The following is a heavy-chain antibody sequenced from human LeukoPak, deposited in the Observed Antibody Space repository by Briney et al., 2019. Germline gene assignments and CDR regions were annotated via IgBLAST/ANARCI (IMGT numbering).Heavy chain of an antibody. Sequence: GASVKVSCKASGYTFTSYDINWVRQATGQGLEWMGWMNPNSGNTGYAQKFQGRVTMTRNTSISTAYIELSSLRSEDTAVYYCARDMVQGVNPLDYWGQGTLVTVSS. CDR1: GYTFTSYD. V-gene: IGHV1-8*01. D-gene: IGHD3-10*01. J-gene: IGHJ4*02. CDR3: ARDMVQGVNPLDY. CDR2: MNPNSGNT.